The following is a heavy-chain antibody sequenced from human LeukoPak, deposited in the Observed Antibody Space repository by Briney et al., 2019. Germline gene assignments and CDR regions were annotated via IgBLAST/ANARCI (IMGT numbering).Heavy chain of an antibody. J-gene: IGHJ4*02. CDR1: GGSISSSSYC. V-gene: IGHV4-39*07. D-gene: IGHD6-19*01. CDR3: ARDMYSSGWYWYYFDY. CDR2: IYYSGST. Sequence: SETLSLTCTVSGGSISSSSYCWGWIRQPPGKGLEWIGNIYYSGSTYYNPSLKSRVTISLDTSKNQFSLKLSSVTAADTAVYYCARDMYSSGWYWYYFDYWGQGTLVTVSS.